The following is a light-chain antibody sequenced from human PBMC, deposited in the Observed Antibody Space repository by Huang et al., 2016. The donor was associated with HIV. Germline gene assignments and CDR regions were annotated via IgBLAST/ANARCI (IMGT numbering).Light chain of an antibody. Sequence: DIQMTQSPSSLSASVGDRVTITCRASQSISIFLNWYQQKPGKPPKLLIYAASSLQSGVPSRFSGSGSGTDFTLTISSLQPEDFATYYCQQSYSTLTFGPGTKVHIK. J-gene: IGKJ3*01. CDR2: AAS. CDR3: QQSYSTLT. CDR1: QSISIF. V-gene: IGKV1-39*01.